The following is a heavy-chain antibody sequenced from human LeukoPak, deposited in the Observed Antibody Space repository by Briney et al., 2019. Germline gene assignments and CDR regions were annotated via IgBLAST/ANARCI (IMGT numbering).Heavy chain of an antibody. CDR3: AGGGFVFDN. CDR1: GFTFSRYE. D-gene: IGHD3-3*01. J-gene: IGHJ4*02. CDR2: ISVSGSPI. V-gene: IGHV3-48*03. Sequence: PGGSLRLSCAASGFTFSRYEMNWVRQAPGKGLEWISYISVSGSPIYYADSVKGRLTISRDNAKNSLYLQMNSLRVEDTAVYYCAGGGFVFDNWGQGALVTVSS.